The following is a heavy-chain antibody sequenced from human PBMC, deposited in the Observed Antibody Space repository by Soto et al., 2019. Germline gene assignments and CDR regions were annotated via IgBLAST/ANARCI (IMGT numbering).Heavy chain of an antibody. D-gene: IGHD1-26*01. CDR1: GGSISSYY. CDR3: YGSGGY. Sequence: QVQLQESGPGLVKPSETLSLTCTVSGGSISSYYWSWIRQPPGKGLEWIGHIYDSGTANYNPSLKSRATISVHTSKNQFSLNLSSVTAADTAMYYCYGSGGYWGQGTLVTVSS. CDR2: IYDSGTA. V-gene: IGHV4-59*01. J-gene: IGHJ4*02.